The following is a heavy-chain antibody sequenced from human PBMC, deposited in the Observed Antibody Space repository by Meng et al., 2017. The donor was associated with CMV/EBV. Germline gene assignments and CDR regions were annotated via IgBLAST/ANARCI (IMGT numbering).Heavy chain of an antibody. CDR1: GDSITSYC. V-gene: IGHV1-18*01. J-gene: IGHJ5*02. CDR3: ARVGGGNWFDP. CDR2: ISAYNGNT. Sequence: HVQLWQSGPERKKPGASVNASCKAPGDSITSYCSSRVRQAPGEGLEWMGWISAYNGNTNYAQKLQGRVNMTTDTSTSTAYMELRSLSSDDTAVYYCARVGGGNWFDPWGQGTLVTVSS. D-gene: IGHD3-16*01.